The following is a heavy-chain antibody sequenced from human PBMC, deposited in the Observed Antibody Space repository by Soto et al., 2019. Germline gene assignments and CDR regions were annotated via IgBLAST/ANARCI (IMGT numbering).Heavy chain of an antibody. D-gene: IGHD5-12*01. CDR2: ISYDGSNK. Sequence: WGSLRLSCEASGFSLSTYGMHWFRQAPGKGLEWVAVISYDGSNKYHADSVKGRFTISRDNSRNTLYLQMNSLRLDDTAVYYCAKDAPRYSGFDFSQWGQGTLVTGSS. CDR3: AKDAPRYSGFDFSQ. CDR1: GFSLSTYG. J-gene: IGHJ4*02. V-gene: IGHV3-30*18.